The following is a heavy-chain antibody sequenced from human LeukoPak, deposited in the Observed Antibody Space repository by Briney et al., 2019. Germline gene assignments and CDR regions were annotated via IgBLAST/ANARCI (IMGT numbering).Heavy chain of an antibody. D-gene: IGHD3-10*01. J-gene: IGHJ4*02. Sequence: GGSLRLSCAASGFTFRGYAMHWVRQSPGKGLEWVAVISYDGGKKYYADSVKGRFTISRDNSKKTLYLQMNSLRADDTAVYYCTRDFAGSGSYYSLAVTTPYDYWGQGTLVTVSS. V-gene: IGHV3-30-3*01. CDR3: TRDFAGSGSYYSLAVTTPYDY. CDR2: ISYDGGKK. CDR1: GFTFRGYA.